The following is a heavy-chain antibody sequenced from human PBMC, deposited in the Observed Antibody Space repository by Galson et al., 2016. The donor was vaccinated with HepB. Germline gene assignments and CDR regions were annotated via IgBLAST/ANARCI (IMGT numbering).Heavy chain of an antibody. Sequence: TLSLTCAVYGGSFSGYYWSWIRQPPQKGLEWIGEINHSGITNYNPSLKSRVTISLDTSKNQFSLGLSSMTAADTAVYYCARGPYYDSSAYANWGQGILVTVSS. D-gene: IGHD3-22*01. J-gene: IGHJ4*02. V-gene: IGHV4-34*01. CDR2: INHSGIT. CDR3: ARGPYYDSSAYAN. CDR1: GGSFSGYY.